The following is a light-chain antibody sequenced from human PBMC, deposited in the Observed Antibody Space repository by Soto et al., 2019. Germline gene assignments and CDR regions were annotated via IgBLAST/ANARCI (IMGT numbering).Light chain of an antibody. CDR3: QQYGTSPRYT. CDR1: QRVTSSY. J-gene: IGKJ2*01. V-gene: IGKV3-20*01. Sequence: EIVLTQSPGTLSLSPGERATLSCRASQRVTSSYLAWYQQRPGQAPRLLIYTASNRATGIPDRFSGSGSGTDFTLTISRLEPEDSAVYYCQQYGTSPRYTFGQGTKLEIK. CDR2: TAS.